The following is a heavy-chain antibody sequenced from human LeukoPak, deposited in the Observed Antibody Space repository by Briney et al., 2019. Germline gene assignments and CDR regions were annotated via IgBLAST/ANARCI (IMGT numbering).Heavy chain of an antibody. CDR2: IYTSGST. CDR3: ARERALLWFGELLSEDFDY. V-gene: IGHV4-61*02. J-gene: IGHJ4*02. D-gene: IGHD3-10*01. CDR1: GGSISSGSYY. Sequence: SETLSLTCTVSGGSISSGSYYWSWIRQPAGKGLEWIGRIYTSGSTNYNPSLKSRVTISVDTSKNQFSLKLSSVTAADTAVYYCARERALLWFGELLSEDFDYWGQGTLVTVSS.